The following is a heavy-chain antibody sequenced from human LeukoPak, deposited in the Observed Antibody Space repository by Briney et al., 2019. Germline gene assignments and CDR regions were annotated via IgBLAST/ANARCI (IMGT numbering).Heavy chain of an antibody. J-gene: IGHJ4*02. CDR2: ISGSGGST. Sequence: PGGSLRLSCAASGFTFCRYAISWVRQAPGKGLEWVSAISGSGGSTYYADSVKGRFTISRDNSKNTLYLQMNSLRAEDTAVYYCAKLTRSSYSPFDYWGQGTLVTVSS. V-gene: IGHV3-23*01. CDR1: GFTFCRYA. CDR3: AKLTRSSYSPFDY. D-gene: IGHD2-15*01.